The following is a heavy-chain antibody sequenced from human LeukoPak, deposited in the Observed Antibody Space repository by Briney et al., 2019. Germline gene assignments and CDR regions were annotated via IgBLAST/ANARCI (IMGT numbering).Heavy chain of an antibody. Sequence: PSETPSLTCAVSGYSISSGYYWGWIRQPPGKGLEWIGSIYHSGSTYYNPSLKSRVTISVDTSKNQFSLKLSSVTAADTAVYYCARDIGNGGSFSFDYWGQGTLVTVSS. V-gene: IGHV4-38-2*02. D-gene: IGHD1-26*01. CDR2: IYHSGST. CDR1: GYSISSGYY. J-gene: IGHJ4*02. CDR3: ARDIGNGGSFSFDY.